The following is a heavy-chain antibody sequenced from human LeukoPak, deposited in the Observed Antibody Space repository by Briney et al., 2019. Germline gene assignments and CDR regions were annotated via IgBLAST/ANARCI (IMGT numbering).Heavy chain of an antibody. CDR2: MNPNSGNT. CDR1: GYTFTSYD. Sequence: ASVKVSCKASGYTFTSYDINWVRQATGQGLEWMGWMNPNSGNTGYAQKFQGRVTMTRNTSISTAYMELSSLRSEGTAVYYCARGRAMVRGPKIDYWGQGTLVTVSS. CDR3: ARGRAMVRGPKIDY. J-gene: IGHJ4*02. D-gene: IGHD3-10*01. V-gene: IGHV1-8*01.